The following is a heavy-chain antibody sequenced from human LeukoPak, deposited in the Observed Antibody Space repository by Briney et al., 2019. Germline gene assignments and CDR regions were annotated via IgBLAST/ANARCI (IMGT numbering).Heavy chain of an antibody. CDR2: IIPIFDTA. J-gene: IGHJ4*02. V-gene: IGHV1-69*13. D-gene: IGHD3-10*01. Sequence: GPSVKVSCKASGGTFSSYAISWVRQAPGQGLEWMGGIIPIFDTANYAQKFQGRVTITADESTSTAYMELSSLRSEDTAVYYCARAGGSLWFGDIRNWGQGTLVTVSS. CDR1: GGTFSSYA. CDR3: ARAGGSLWFGDIRN.